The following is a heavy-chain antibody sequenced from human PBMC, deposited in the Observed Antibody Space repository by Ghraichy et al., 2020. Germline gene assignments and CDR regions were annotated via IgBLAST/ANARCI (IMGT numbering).Heavy chain of an antibody. D-gene: IGHD3-10*01. Sequence: GESLRLSCAASGFTFRNHAMHWVRQAPGKGLEYVATISSNGGSTYYGNSVRGRFTISRDNSQNTLYLQMGSLRAEDMAVYHCAGDYYGSGTYYGKVDYWGQGTLVAVSS. CDR2: ISSNGGST. CDR3: AGDYYGSGTYYGKVDY. CDR1: GFTFRNHA. V-gene: IGHV3-64*01. J-gene: IGHJ4*02.